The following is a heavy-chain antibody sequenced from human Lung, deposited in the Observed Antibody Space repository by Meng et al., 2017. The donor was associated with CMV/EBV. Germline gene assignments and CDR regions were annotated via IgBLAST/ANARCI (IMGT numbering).Heavy chain of an antibody. V-gene: IGHV3-23*01. Sequence: GESLKISCAASGFTFSSYAMSWVRQAPGKGLEWVSAISGSGGSTYYADSVKGRFTISRDNSKNTLYLQMNSLRAEDTAVYYCAKDPVVLWQGGSHYFDYWGQGTLVTVSS. D-gene: IGHD2-15*01. J-gene: IGHJ4*02. CDR3: AKDPVVLWQGGSHYFDY. CDR2: ISGSGGST. CDR1: GFTFSSYA.